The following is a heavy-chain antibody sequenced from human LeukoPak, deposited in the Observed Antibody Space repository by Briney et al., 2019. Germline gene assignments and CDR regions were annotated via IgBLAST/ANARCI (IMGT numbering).Heavy chain of an antibody. J-gene: IGHJ5*02. CDR1: GFTFSNAY. Sequence: GGSLRLSCAASGFTFSNAYMSWVRQAPGKGLEWVGRIKSKTDGGTTDYAAPVKGRFAISRDESKNMLYLQMNSLKTEDTAVYYCATLNWFDPWGQGTLVTVSS. CDR2: IKSKTDGGTT. CDR3: ATLNWFDP. V-gene: IGHV3-15*01.